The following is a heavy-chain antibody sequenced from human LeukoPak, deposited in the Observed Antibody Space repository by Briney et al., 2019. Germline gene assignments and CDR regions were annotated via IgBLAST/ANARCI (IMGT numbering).Heavy chain of an antibody. CDR1: GFTVRSNY. CDR3: AKDQKSIAATGYDY. J-gene: IGHJ4*02. Sequence: GGSLRLSCAASGFTVRSNYMSWVRQGPGKGLEWVSTISGSGGSTYYADSVKGRFTISRDNSKNTLFLQMNSLRADDTAVYFCAKDQKSIAATGYDYWGQGTLVTVSS. V-gene: IGHV3-23*01. CDR2: ISGSGGST. D-gene: IGHD6-13*01.